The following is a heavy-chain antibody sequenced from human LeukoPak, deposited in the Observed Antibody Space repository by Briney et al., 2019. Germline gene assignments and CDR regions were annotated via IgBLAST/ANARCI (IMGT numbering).Heavy chain of an antibody. CDR2: INPHSGGT. Sequence: ATVKVSCKASGYSFTGYYIHWLRQAPGQGLEWMGRINPHSGGTHYAEKFQGRVTLTGDTAISTAYMEFTRLRSDDTALYYCARDLDVRVAAEGQGGIDFWGQGTLVIVSS. D-gene: IGHD6-13*01. J-gene: IGHJ4*02. CDR3: ARDLDVRVAAEGQGGIDF. CDR1: GYSFTGYY. V-gene: IGHV1-2*06.